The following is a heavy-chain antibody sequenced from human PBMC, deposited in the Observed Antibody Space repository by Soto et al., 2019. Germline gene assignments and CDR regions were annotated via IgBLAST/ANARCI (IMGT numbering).Heavy chain of an antibody. CDR2: ISGSGGST. V-gene: IGHV3-23*01. D-gene: IGHD6-19*01. CDR3: AKDLLGIAVAGDYFDY. CDR1: GFTFSSYA. J-gene: IGHJ4*02. Sequence: HPGGSLRLSCAASGFTFSSYAMSWVRQAPGKGLEWVSAISGSGGSTYYADSVKGRFTISRDNSKNTLYLQMNSLRAEDTAVYYCAKDLLGIAVAGDYFDYWGQGTLVTVSS.